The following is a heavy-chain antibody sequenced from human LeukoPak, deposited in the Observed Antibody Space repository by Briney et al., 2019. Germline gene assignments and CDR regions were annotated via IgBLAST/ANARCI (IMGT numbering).Heavy chain of an antibody. J-gene: IGHJ4*02. CDR3: ARDSHMAAAPSDY. D-gene: IGHD6-13*01. CDR1: GFTFSSYS. CDR2: ISSSSSTI. V-gene: IGHV3-48*01. Sequence: PGGSLRLSCAASGFTFSSYSMNWVRQAPGKGLEWVSYISSSSSTIYYADSVKGRFTISRDNAKNSLYLQMNSLRAEDTAVYYCARDSHMAAAPSDYWGQGTPVTVSS.